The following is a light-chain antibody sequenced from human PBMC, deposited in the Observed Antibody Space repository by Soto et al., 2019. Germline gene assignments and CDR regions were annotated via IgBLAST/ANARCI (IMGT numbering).Light chain of an antibody. CDR2: GAS. Sequence: EIVLTQSPGTLSLSPGERATLSCRASQSVGNNLAWYQQRPAQAPRLLIYGASTRATGTPARFSGSGSGTEFTLTINSLQSEDFALYYCQQYNKWPLFTFGPGTRVDI. CDR3: QQYNKWPLFT. V-gene: IGKV3-15*01. J-gene: IGKJ3*01. CDR1: QSVGNN.